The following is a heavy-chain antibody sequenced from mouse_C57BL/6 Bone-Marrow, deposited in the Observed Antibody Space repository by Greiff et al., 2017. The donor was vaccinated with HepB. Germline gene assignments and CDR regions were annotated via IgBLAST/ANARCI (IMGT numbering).Heavy chain of an antibody. CDR3: AREGDDCLAWFAY. D-gene: IGHD2-4*01. CDR2: IYPSSGNT. J-gene: IGHJ3*01. Sequence: QVQLKESGAELARPGASVKLSCKASGYTFTSYGISWVKQRTGQGLEWIGEIYPSSGNTYYNEKFKGQATLTVDKPSSTAYMELPSLTSEDSAVYFCAREGDDCLAWFAYWGQGTLVTVSA. CDR1: GYTFTSYG. V-gene: IGHV1-81*01.